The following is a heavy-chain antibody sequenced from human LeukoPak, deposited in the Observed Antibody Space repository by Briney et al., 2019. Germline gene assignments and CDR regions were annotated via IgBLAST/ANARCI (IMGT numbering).Heavy chain of an antibody. V-gene: IGHV4-39*07. J-gene: IGHJ3*02. CDR1: GGSISSSSYY. D-gene: IGHD2-15*01. CDR3: ARVGDIVVFDAFDI. Sequence: SETLSLTCTVSGGSISSSSYYWGWIRQPPGKGLEWIGSIYYSGSTNYNPSLKSRVTISVDTSKNQFSLKLSSVTAADTAVYYCARVGDIVVFDAFDIWGQGTMVTVSS. CDR2: IYYSGST.